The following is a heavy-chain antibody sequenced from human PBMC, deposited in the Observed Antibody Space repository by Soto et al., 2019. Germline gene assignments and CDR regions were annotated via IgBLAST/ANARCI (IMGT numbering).Heavy chain of an antibody. CDR1: GFTFSSYA. Sequence: LRLSCAASGFTFSSYAMSWVRQAPGKGLEWVSAISGSGGSTYYADSVKGRFTISRDNSKNTLYLQMNSLRAEDTAVYYCAKGGYCSSTSCYTVPMDVWGQGTTVTSP. CDR3: AKGGYCSSTSCYTVPMDV. J-gene: IGHJ6*02. CDR2: ISGSGGST. D-gene: IGHD2-2*02. V-gene: IGHV3-23*01.